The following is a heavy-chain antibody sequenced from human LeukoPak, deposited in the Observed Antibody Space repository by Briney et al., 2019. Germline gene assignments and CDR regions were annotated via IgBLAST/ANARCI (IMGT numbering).Heavy chain of an antibody. D-gene: IGHD3-10*01. J-gene: IGHJ4*02. CDR3: ARLQYYYGSGNSKVYYFDY. CDR2: ISYSGNT. CDR1: GGSISSYY. V-gene: IGHV4-59*08. Sequence: SETLSLTCTVSGGSISSYYWSWIRQPPGKGPEWIGYISYSGNTNYNPSLKSRVTISVDTSKNQFSLKLSSVTAADTAVYYCARLQYYYGSGNSKVYYFDYWGQGTLVTVSS.